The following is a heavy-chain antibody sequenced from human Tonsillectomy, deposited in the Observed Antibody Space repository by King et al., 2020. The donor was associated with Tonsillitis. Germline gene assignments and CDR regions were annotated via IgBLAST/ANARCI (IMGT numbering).Heavy chain of an antibody. CDR3: AREKSGYDLVGATWYYYGMDV. V-gene: IGHV3-30-3*01. Sequence: VQLVESGGGVVQPGRSLRLSCAASGFTFSSYDMHWVRQAPGKGLEWVAVISYDGSNKYYADSVKGRFTISRDNSKNTLYLQMNSLRAEDTAVYYCAREKSGYDLVGATWYYYGMDVWGQGTTVTVSS. J-gene: IGHJ6*02. D-gene: IGHD5-12*01. CDR2: ISYDGSNK. CDR1: GFTFSSYD.